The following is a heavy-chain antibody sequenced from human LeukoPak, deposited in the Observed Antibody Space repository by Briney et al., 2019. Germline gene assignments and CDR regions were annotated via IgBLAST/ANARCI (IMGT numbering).Heavy chain of an antibody. CDR2: IRSKAYGGTT. D-gene: IGHD4-17*01. J-gene: IGHJ5*02. CDR1: GFTFGDYA. Sequence: GGSLRLSCTASGFTFGDYAMSWFRQAPGKGLEWVGFIRSKAYGGTTEYAASVKGRFTISRDDSKSIAYLQMNSLKTEDTAVYYCTRDYGDGDYWFDPWGQGTLVTVSS. CDR3: TRDYGDGDYWFDP. V-gene: IGHV3-49*03.